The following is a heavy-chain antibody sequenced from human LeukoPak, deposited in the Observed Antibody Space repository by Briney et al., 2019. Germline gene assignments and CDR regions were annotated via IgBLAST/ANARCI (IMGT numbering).Heavy chain of an antibody. CDR2: ISWNGDSV. D-gene: IGHD3-3*01. J-gene: IGHJ5*02. Sequence: PGGSLRLSCAASGFTFDDYAMHWVRQAPGKGLEWVSGISWNGDSVGYADSVKGRFTISRDNAKNSLYLQMNSLRAEDTALYYCAKYTSGWFGAWGQGALVTVSS. V-gene: IGHV3-9*01. CDR1: GFTFDDYA. CDR3: AKYTSGWFGA.